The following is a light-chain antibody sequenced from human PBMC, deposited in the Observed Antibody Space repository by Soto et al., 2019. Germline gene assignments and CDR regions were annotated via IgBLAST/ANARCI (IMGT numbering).Light chain of an antibody. CDR1: QSVSRS. CDR3: QQYNNWPPA. CDR2: GAS. Sequence: ETVMTQSPATLSVSPGERGTLSCRASQSVSRSLAWYQQKPGQAPRLLIYGASTRATGVPARFSGSGSGTEFTLTISSLQSEDFAVYHCQQYNNWPPAFGQGTKVEIK. V-gene: IGKV3-15*01. J-gene: IGKJ1*01.